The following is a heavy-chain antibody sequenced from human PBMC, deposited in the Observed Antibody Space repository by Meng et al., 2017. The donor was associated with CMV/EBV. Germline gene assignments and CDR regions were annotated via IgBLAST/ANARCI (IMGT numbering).Heavy chain of an antibody. Sequence: GESLKISCAASGFTFSRYSMSWVRQAPGKGLEWVSSISSSSSYIYYADSVKGRFTISRDNAKNSLYLQMNSLRAEDTAVYYCAREKDGYNPYYYGMDVWGQGTTVTVSS. V-gene: IGHV3-21*01. CDR2: ISSSSSYI. CDR1: GFTFSRYS. CDR3: AREKDGYNPYYYGMDV. J-gene: IGHJ6*02. D-gene: IGHD5-24*01.